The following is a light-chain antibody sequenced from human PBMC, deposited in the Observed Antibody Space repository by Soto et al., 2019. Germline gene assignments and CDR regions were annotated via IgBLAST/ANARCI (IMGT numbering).Light chain of an antibody. CDR1: SSNIGGNS. V-gene: IGLV1-51*01. J-gene: IGLJ1*01. CDR3: GSWDSSLSAYV. Sequence: QSVLTQPPSVSDAPGQKVTISFSGSSSNIGGNSVSWYQQLPGTAPKLLIYDDNKRPSGIPDRFSGSKSGTSATLGITGFQTGDEADYYCGSWDSSLSAYVFGTGTKV. CDR2: DDN.